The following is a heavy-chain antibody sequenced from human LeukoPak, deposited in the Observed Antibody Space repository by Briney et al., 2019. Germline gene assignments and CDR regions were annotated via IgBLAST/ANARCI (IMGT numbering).Heavy chain of an antibody. CDR1: GFTFSSYA. CDR2: ISGSGGGT. D-gene: IGHD4-17*01. J-gene: IGHJ3*02. CDR3: AKDRLSDYGAPTDAFDI. Sequence: GGSLRLSCAASGFTFSSYAMSWVRQAPGEGLEWVSAISGSGGGTYYADSVKGRFTIFRDNSKNTLWLQMNSLRAEDTAVYYCAKDRLSDYGAPTDAFDIWGQGTMVTVSS. V-gene: IGHV3-23*01.